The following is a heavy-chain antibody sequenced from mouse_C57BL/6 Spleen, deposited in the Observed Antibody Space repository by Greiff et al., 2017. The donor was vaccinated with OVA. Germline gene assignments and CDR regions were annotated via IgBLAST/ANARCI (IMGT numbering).Heavy chain of an antibody. V-gene: IGHV10-1*01. CDR1: GFSFNTYA. J-gene: IGHJ3*01. CDR2: IRSKSNNYAT. CDR3: VRGWDVFAY. Sequence: EVKLMESGGGLVQPKGSLKLSCAASGFSFNTYAMNWVRQAPGKGLEWVARIRSKSNNYATYYADSVKDRFTISRDDSESMLYLQMNNLKTEDTAMYYCVRGWDVFAYWGQGTLVTVSA. D-gene: IGHD4-1*01.